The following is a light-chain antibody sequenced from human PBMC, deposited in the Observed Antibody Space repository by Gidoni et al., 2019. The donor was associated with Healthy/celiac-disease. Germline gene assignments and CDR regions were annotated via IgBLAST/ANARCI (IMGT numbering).Light chain of an antibody. CDR2: AAS. Sequence: DIQMTQSPSSLSASVGDRVTITCRASQSISSYLNWYQQKPGKAPKLLIYAASSLQGGVPSRLSGSGCGTDVSLTISSLQPEDFATDYCQQSYSTPRNTFGGGTKVEIK. CDR1: QSISSY. V-gene: IGKV1-39*01. J-gene: IGKJ4*01. CDR3: QQSYSTPRNT.